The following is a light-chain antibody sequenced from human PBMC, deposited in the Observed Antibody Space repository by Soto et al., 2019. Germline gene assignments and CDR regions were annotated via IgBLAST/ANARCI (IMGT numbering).Light chain of an antibody. CDR1: QSVSIY. CDR3: QQRINWPLT. Sequence: VLTQSPATLSLSPGETATLSCRASQSVSIYLAWYQQKPGQAPRLLIYDASNRATGIPARFSGSGSGTDFTLTIDSLEPEDSAVYYCQQRINWPLTFGGGTKVDI. V-gene: IGKV3-11*01. CDR2: DAS. J-gene: IGKJ4*01.